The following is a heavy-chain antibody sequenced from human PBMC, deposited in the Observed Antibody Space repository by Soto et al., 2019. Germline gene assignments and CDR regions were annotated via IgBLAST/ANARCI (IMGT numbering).Heavy chain of an antibody. Sequence: PSETLSPTCIVSGGSSSNYYWGWIRQPPGKGLEGIGYICYSGSTNDNPSLTSLVTISVDTSKNQFSLKLSSVTAADTAVYYCARHRYSYGVYYFDYWGQGTLVTVSS. CDR3: ARHRYSYGVYYFDY. V-gene: IGHV4-59*08. CDR1: GGSSSNYY. D-gene: IGHD5-18*01. J-gene: IGHJ4*02. CDR2: ICYSGST.